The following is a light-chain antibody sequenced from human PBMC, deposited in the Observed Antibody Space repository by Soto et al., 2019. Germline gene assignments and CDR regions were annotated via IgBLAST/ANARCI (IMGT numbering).Light chain of an antibody. CDR2: GAS. J-gene: IGKJ4*01. CDR3: QQYNNWPDT. Sequence: EVVMTQSPATLSVSPGERATLSCRASQSIRSNLAWYQQTPGQAPRLIMYGASPRATGIPARFSGSGSGTEFTLTISSLQSEDFAVYYCQQYNNWPDTFGGGTKVEIK. CDR1: QSIRSN. V-gene: IGKV3-15*01.